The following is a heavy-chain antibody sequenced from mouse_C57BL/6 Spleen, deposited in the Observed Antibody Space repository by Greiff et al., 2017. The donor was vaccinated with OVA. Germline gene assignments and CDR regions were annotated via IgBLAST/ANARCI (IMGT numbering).Heavy chain of an antibody. CDR1: GYTFTSYW. Sequence: QVQLQQPGAELVRPGSSVKLSCKASGYTFTSYWMHWVKQRPIQGLEWIGNIDPSDSETHYNQKFKDKATLTVDKSSSTAYMQLSSLTSEDSAVYYCAREGITTPSTGFAYWGQRTLVTVSA. CDR3: AREGITTPSTGFAY. J-gene: IGHJ3*01. V-gene: IGHV1-52*01. D-gene: IGHD1-2*01. CDR2: IDPSDSET.